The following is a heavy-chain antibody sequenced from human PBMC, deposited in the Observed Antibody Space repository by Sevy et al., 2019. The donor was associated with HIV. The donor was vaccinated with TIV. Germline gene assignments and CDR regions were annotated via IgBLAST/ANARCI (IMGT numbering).Heavy chain of an antibody. J-gene: IGHJ3*02. D-gene: IGHD3-9*01. CDR1: GFTFSTYG. V-gene: IGHV3-30*02. CDR3: ARDDDWDAFDI. Sequence: GGSLRLSCAASGFTFSTYGMHWVRQAPGKGLEWVAFIRYDGSNKYNGDSVKGRFIISRDNSENTLYLEMNSLRPEDTAVYYCARDDDWDAFDIWGQGTMVTVSS. CDR2: IRYDGSNK.